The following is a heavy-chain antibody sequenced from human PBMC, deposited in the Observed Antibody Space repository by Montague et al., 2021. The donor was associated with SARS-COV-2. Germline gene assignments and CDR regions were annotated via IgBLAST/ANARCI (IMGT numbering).Heavy chain of an antibody. CDR1: GFTLSSYA. V-gene: IGHV3-23*01. CDR3: AKGFTSWPRGLFDY. Sequence: SLRLSCAASGFTLSSYAMNWVRQAPGKGLEWVSSISGSDDTTYYADSVKGRFTISRDSSKNTLYLQMNSLRVEETAVHYCAKGFTSWPRGLFDYWGQGPLVTVSS. D-gene: IGHD2-2*01. J-gene: IGHJ4*02. CDR2: ISGSDDTT.